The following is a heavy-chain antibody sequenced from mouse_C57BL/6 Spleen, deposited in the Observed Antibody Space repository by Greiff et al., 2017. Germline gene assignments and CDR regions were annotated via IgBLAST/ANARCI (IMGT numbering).Heavy chain of an antibody. V-gene: IGHV1-76*01. CDR1: GYTFTDYY. CDR3: ARGSSAFAY. J-gene: IGHJ3*01. D-gene: IGHD3-2*02. CDR2: IYPGSGNT. Sequence: QVHVKQSGAELVRPGASVKLSCKASGYTFTDYYINWVKQRPGQGLEWIARIYPGSGNTYYNEKFKGKATLTAEKSSSTAYMQLSSLTSADSAVYFCARGSSAFAYWGQGTLVTVSA.